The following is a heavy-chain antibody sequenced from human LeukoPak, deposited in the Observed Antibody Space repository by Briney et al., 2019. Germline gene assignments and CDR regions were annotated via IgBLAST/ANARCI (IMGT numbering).Heavy chain of an antibody. CDR1: GYTFTSYG. CDR3: ARDRRLTPVPWYFDL. D-gene: IGHD3-9*01. CDR2: ISAYNGNT. V-gene: IGHV1-18*01. J-gene: IGHJ2*01. Sequence: ASVKVSCKASGYTFTSYGISWLRQAPGQGLEWMGWISAYNGNTNYAQKLQGRVTMTTDTSTSTAYMELRSLRSDDTAVYYCARDRRLTPVPWYFDLWGRGTLITVSS.